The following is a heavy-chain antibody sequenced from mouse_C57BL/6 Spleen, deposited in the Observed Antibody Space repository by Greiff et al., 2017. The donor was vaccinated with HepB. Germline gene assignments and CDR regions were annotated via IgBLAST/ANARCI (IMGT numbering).Heavy chain of an antibody. D-gene: IGHD2-3*01. J-gene: IGHJ3*01. CDR1: GFTFSSYG. Sequence: EVKLQESGGDLVKPGGSLKLSCAASGFTFSSYGMSWVRQTPDKRLEWVATISSGGSYTYYPDSVKGRFTISRDNAKNTLYLQMSSLKSEDTAMYYCAREGYDGYPLFAYWGQGTLVTVSA. CDR2: ISSGGSYT. V-gene: IGHV5-6*01. CDR3: AREGYDGYPLFAY.